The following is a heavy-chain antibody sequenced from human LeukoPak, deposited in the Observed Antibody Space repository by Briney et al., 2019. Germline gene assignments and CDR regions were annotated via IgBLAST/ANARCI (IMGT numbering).Heavy chain of an antibody. V-gene: IGHV4-39*01. CDR3: ARHVQDLGIKV. Sequence: SETLSLTCTVSGASISSSDCYWSWIRHPPGNGLEWIRSIYRRGSPSYNPSLKSRVTVSEDMSKNHFSLRLSSVTAADTAVYYCARHVQDLGIKVWGQGTTVTVSS. J-gene: IGHJ6*02. CDR1: GASISSSDCY. CDR2: IYRRGSP.